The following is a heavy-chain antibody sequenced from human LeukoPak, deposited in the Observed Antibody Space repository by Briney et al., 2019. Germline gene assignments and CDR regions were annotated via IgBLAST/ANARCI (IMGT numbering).Heavy chain of an antibody. V-gene: IGHV1-18*01. CDR2: ISAYNGNT. CDR1: GYTFTSYG. CDR3: ALTDYYDSSGLFSTEYFQH. Sequence: ASVTVSCKASGYTFTSYGISWVRQAPGQGLEWMGWISAYNGNTNYAQKLQGRVTMTTDTSTSTAYMELRSLRSDDTAVYYCALTDYYDSSGLFSTEYFQHWGQGTLVTVSS. J-gene: IGHJ1*01. D-gene: IGHD3-22*01.